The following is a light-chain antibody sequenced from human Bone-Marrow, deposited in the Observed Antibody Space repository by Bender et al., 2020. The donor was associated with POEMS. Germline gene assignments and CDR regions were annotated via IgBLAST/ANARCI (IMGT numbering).Light chain of an antibody. J-gene: IGLJ3*02. V-gene: IGLV2-11*01. CDR3: SSDAGRHWL. CDR2: DGS. Sequence: QSALTQPRSASGSPGQSVTISCTGTTSDIGAYDYVSWYQQLPGKAPRVIIYDGSARPSGVADLFAGSKSGNTASMTISGLQEEDEADYYCSSDAGRHWLFGGGTKVTVL. CDR1: TSDIGAYDY.